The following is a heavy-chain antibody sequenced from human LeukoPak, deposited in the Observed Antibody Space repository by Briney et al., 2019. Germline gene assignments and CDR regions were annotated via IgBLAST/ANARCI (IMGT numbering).Heavy chain of an antibody. CDR1: GFTFSSYW. CDR2: IKQDGSEK. D-gene: IGHD3-3*01. V-gene: IGHV3-7*01. Sequence: GGSLRLSCAASGFTFSSYWMSWVRQAPGKGLEWVANIKQDGSEKYYVDSVKGRFTISRDNAKNSLYLQMNSLRAEDTAVYYCAREADTYDFWSGYFDYWGQGTLVTVSS. J-gene: IGHJ4*02. CDR3: AREADTYDFWSGYFDY.